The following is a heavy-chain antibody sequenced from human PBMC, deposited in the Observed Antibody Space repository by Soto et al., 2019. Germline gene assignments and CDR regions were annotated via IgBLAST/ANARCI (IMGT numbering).Heavy chain of an antibody. CDR3: ARIIVGSSSWYRYYYYYGMDV. D-gene: IGHD6-13*01. CDR2: INHSGST. J-gene: IGHJ6*02. CDR1: GGSFSGYY. V-gene: IGHV4-34*01. Sequence: ASETLSLTCAVYGGSFSGYYWSWIRQPPGKGLEWIGEINHSGSTNYNPSLKSRVTISVDTSKNQFSLKLSSVTAADTAVYYCARIIVGSSSWYRYYYYYGMDVCGQRTTVTVSS.